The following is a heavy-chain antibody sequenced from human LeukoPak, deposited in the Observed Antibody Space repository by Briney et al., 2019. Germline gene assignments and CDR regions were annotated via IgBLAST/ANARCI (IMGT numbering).Heavy chain of an antibody. CDR2: IIPSDGST. Sequence: ASVKVSFKASGYSFTRYFIHWVRQAPGQGLEWMGIIIPSDGSTSYAQKFQGRVTMTRDTSTSTVYMELSSLRSEDTAVYYCASVLSGIAVAGSFDPWGQGTLVTVSS. J-gene: IGHJ5*02. V-gene: IGHV1-46*01. D-gene: IGHD6-19*01. CDR1: GYSFTRYF. CDR3: ASVLSGIAVAGSFDP.